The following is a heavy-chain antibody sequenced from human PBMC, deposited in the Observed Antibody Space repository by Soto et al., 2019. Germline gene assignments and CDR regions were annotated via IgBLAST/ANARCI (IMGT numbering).Heavy chain of an antibody. CDR2: INPNTGGT. D-gene: IGHD3-10*01. J-gene: IGHJ4*02. CDR3: ARDPIGGGSPYYCDY. Sequence: ASVKVSCKASDYTFTACYLHCVRQAPGQGLEWVGWINPNTGGTDYAQKFQGRVTMTRDTSISTAYMELTRLRSDDTAVYYCARDPIGGGSPYYCDYWGQGALVTVSS. V-gene: IGHV1-2*02. CDR1: DYTFTACY.